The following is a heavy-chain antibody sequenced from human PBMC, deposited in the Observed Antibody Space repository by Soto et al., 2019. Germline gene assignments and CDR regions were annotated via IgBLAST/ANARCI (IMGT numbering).Heavy chain of an antibody. CDR2: ISGSGTNT. CDR3: AITRVVDSALDY. D-gene: IGHD2-15*01. CDR1: GFTFSSYA. V-gene: IGHV3-23*01. Sequence: GGSLRLSCAASGFTFSSYAMGWVRQAPGQGLEWVSSISGSGTNTYYADSVKGRFTISRDISKNTLYLQMNSLTAEDTAVYYCAITRVVDSALDYWGQGTPVTVSS. J-gene: IGHJ4*02.